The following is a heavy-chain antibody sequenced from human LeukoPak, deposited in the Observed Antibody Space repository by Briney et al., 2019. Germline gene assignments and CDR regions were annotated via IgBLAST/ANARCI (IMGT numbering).Heavy chain of an antibody. CDR3: APNALGGSSSGYFDY. J-gene: IGHJ4*02. D-gene: IGHD6-6*01. CDR2: IRYDGSNK. CDR1: GFTFSSYG. Sequence: PGGSLRLSCAASGFTFSSYGMHWVRQAPGKGLEGVAFIRYDGSNKYYADSVKGRFTISRDNSKNTLYLQMNSLRAEDTAVYYCAPNALGGSSSGYFDYWGQGTLVTVSS. V-gene: IGHV3-30*02.